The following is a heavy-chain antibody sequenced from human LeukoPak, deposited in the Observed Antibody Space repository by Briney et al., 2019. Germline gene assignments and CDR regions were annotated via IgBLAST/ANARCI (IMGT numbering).Heavy chain of an antibody. CDR1: GGSFSGYY. CDR3: ASSPFWSGFYYFDY. Sequence: SETLSLTCAVYGGSFSGYYWSWIRQPPGKGLEWIGEVSHSGSTNYNPSLKSRDTISVDTSKNQFSPRLSSVTAADTAVYYCASSPFWSGFYYFDYWGQGTPVTVSS. J-gene: IGHJ4*02. V-gene: IGHV4-34*01. CDR2: VSHSGST. D-gene: IGHD3-3*01.